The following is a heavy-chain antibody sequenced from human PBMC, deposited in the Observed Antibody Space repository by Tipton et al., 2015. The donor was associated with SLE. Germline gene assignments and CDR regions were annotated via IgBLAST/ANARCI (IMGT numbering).Heavy chain of an antibody. J-gene: IGHJ1*01. Sequence: SLRLSCAASGFTFNIYEQNWVRQAPGKELEWVCYISSRGDFMSYSDSVKGRFTISRDNAKDSLYLQMNSLRAEDTAIYYCARDSLGWGRYFDWGQGTLVTVSS. D-gene: IGHD3-9*01. CDR1: GFTFNIYE. V-gene: IGHV3-48*03. CDR3: ARDSLGWGRYFD. CDR2: ISSRGDFM.